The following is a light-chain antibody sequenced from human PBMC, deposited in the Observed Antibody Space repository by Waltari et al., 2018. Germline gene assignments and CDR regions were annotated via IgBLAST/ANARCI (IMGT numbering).Light chain of an antibody. CDR1: QTVLYSSNNKNY. J-gene: IGKJ5*01. V-gene: IGKV4-1*01. CDR2: WAS. CDR3: QQYYNTPLT. Sequence: DIVMTQSPDSLAVSLGERATINCKSTQTVLYSSNNKNYLAWYQQKPGQPPKLLIYWASTRESGVPDRFSGSGSGTDFTLTSSSLQAEDVAVYYCQQYYNTPLTFGQGTRLEIK.